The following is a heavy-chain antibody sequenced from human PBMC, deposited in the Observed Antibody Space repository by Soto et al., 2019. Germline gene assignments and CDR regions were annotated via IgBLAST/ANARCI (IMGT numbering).Heavy chain of an antibody. J-gene: IGHJ2*01. CDR3: AREVPSRYSDL. Sequence: QVRLQQWGAGLLKPSETLPLTCAVYGGSFSDYDWSWIRQPPGKGLEWIGEINHSGSTNYNPSLQSRVTIPVYTSKNPCSLKLNSVTAADTAVYYCAREVPSRYSDLWGRGTPVTVSS. V-gene: IGHV4-34*01. CDR1: GGSFSDYD. D-gene: IGHD3-10*01. CDR2: INHSGST.